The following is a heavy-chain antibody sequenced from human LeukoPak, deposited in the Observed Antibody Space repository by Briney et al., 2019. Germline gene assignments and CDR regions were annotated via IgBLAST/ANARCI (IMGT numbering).Heavy chain of an antibody. CDR1: GYTFADYY. J-gene: IGHJ6*03. CDR3: GRGARPPHYYYYMDV. D-gene: IGHD5-12*01. V-gene: IGHV1-2*02. Sequence: ASVKVSCKASGYTFADYYIHWVRQAPGQGLEWVGWMNPNSGDTNYARSFQGRVTMTRDTSISTAYMELSRLRFDDTAVYYCGRGARPPHYYYYMDVWGKGTTVTVSS. CDR2: MNPNSGDT.